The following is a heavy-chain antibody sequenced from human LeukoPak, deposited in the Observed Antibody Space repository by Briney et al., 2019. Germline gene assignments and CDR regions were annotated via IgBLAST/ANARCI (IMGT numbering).Heavy chain of an antibody. D-gene: IGHD3-10*01. CDR3: ARHGSGSYNNYFEY. CDR2: IYPGDSDT. CDR1: GYSFTSYW. J-gene: IGHJ4*02. V-gene: IGHV5-51*01. Sequence: GESLQISCTGSGYSFTSYWTGWARHMPGKGLEWMGIIYPGDSDTSYSPSFQGQVTISADKSISTAYLQLSRPKASETVICECARHGSGSYNNYFEYWGQRTLVTASS.